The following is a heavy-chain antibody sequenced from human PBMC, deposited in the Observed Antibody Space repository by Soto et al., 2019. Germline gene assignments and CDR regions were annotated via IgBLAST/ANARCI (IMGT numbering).Heavy chain of an antibody. CDR2: ISASGSYT. D-gene: IGHD2-21*01. V-gene: IGHV3-21*01. CDR3: AREVIEVTNGMDV. CDR1: GFVFSSYS. J-gene: IGHJ6*02. Sequence: EVILVESGGGLVKPGGSLRLSCANSGFVFSSYSMNWVRQAPGKGLEWVSSISASGSYTFHADSVKGRFTISRDNANNLLYLQMSSLRADDTAVYYCAREVIEVTNGMDVLGQGTTVTVSS.